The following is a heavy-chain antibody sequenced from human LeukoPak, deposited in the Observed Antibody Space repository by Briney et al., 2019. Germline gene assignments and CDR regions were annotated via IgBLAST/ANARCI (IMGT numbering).Heavy chain of an antibody. CDR2: ISHSGNT. CDR1: GFTVSSNH. D-gene: IGHD3-22*01. Sequence: GSLRLSCAASGFTVSSNHMSWVRQPPGKGLEWIGEISHSGNTNYNPSLKSRVTISVDKSKNQFSLKLSSVTAADTAVYYCARFSMIVVVGWFDPWGQGTLVTVSS. V-gene: IGHV4-4*02. J-gene: IGHJ5*02. CDR3: ARFSMIVVVGWFDP.